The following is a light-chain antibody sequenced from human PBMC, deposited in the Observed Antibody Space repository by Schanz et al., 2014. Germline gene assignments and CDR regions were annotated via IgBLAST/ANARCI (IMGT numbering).Light chain of an antibody. CDR2: EVT. J-gene: IGLJ1*01. CDR1: SSDVGGYNY. V-gene: IGLV2-8*01. Sequence: QSALTQPASVSGSPGQSITISCTGTSSDVGGYNYVSWYQQHPGKAPKLMIYEVTKRPSGVPDRFSGSKSGNTASLTVSGLQAEDEGDYYCSSYATSSNSPYIFGTGTKLTVL. CDR3: SSYATSSNSPYI.